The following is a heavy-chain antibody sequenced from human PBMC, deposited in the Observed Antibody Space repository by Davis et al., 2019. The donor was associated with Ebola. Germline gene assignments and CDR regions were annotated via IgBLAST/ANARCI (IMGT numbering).Heavy chain of an antibody. J-gene: IGHJ6*02. CDR1: GYTFTGYY. CDR3: ARADYDFWGYYYGMDV. D-gene: IGHD3-3*01. CDR2: INPNSGGT. Sequence: AASVKVSCKASGYTFTGYYMHWVRQAPGQGLEWMGWINPNSGGTNYAQKFQGWVTMTRDTSIGTAYMELSRLRSDDTAVYYCARADYDFWGYYYGMDVWGQGTTVTVSS. V-gene: IGHV1-2*04.